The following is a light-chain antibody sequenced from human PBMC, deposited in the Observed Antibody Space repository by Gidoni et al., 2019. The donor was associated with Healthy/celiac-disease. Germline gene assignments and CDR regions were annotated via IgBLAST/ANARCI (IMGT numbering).Light chain of an antibody. CDR1: QSVSSY. Sequence: DIVSTQSPATLSLSTGERATLSCRASQSVSSYLAWYHHKPGQAPRLLIYDASNRATGIPARFSGSGSGTDFTLTISSLEHEDFAVYYWQQRSNWFTFGGGTKVEIK. V-gene: IGKV3-11*01. CDR3: QQRSNWFT. J-gene: IGKJ4*01. CDR2: DAS.